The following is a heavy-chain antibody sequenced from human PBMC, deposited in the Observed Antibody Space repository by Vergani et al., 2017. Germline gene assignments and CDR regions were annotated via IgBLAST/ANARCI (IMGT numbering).Heavy chain of an antibody. J-gene: IGHJ5*02. CDR1: GFTFSSYW. D-gene: IGHD5-12*01. CDR3: ARDLRIVATDKWFDP. CDR2: IKQDGSEK. V-gene: IGHV3-7*01. Sequence: EVQLVESGGGLVQPGGSLRLSCAASGFTFSSYWMSWVRQAPGKGLEWVANIKQDGSEKYYVDSVKGRFTISRDNAKYSLYLQMNRLRAEDTAVYYCARDLRIVATDKWFDPWGQGNLVTVSS.